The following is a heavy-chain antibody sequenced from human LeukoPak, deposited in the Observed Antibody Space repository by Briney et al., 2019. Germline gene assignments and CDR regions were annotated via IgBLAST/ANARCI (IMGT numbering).Heavy chain of an antibody. CDR3: ARHGLEGCTGGRCFQSFHYYGMDV. Sequence: GESLKISCQDSGYTFIDYWIGWVRQVPGKGLESMGISFPADSDTKYSPSFQGQVTISVDRSTSTAYLQWSSLKASDTAVYYCARHGLEGCTGGRCFQSFHYYGMDVWGQGTAVTVSS. CDR1: GYTFIDYW. D-gene: IGHD2-8*02. J-gene: IGHJ6*02. V-gene: IGHV5-51*01. CDR2: SFPADSDT.